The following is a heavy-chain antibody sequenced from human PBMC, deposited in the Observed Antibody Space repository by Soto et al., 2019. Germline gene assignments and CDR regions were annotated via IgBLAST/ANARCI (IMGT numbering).Heavy chain of an antibody. J-gene: IGHJ5*02. Sequence: SETLSLTCTVSGGSISSGDYYWSWIRQPPGKGLEWIGYIYYSGSTYYNPSLKSRVTISVDTSKNQFSLKLSSVTAADTAVYYCAREPTSLRFRNWFDPWGQGTLVTVSS. CDR1: GGSISSGDYY. V-gene: IGHV4-30-4*01. CDR3: AREPTSLRFRNWFDP. D-gene: IGHD3-3*01. CDR2: IYYSGST.